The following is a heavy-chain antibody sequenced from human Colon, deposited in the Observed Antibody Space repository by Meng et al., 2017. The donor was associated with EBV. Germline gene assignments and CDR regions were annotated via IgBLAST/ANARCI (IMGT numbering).Heavy chain of an antibody. V-gene: IGHV4-30-4*01. CDR2: IYYTGGT. CDR3: ARNYYFDY. CDR1: VGAINRGDYF. Sequence: GPGLWRPYLILSLPCTVSVGAINRGDYFWSWIRQPPGKGLEWIGYIYYTGGTYYNPSLKSRVTISMDTSKNQFSLRLSSVTAADTAVYYCARNYYFDYWGQGTLVTVSS. J-gene: IGHJ4*02.